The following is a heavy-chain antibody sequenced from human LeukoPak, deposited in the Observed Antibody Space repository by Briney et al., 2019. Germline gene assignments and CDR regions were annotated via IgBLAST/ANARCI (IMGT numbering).Heavy chain of an antibody. CDR1: GYTFTSYG. V-gene: IGHV1-18*01. CDR3: ARDGRFPPEPLPRYFDY. J-gene: IGHJ4*02. D-gene: IGHD1-26*01. Sequence: ASVKVSCKASGYTFTSYGISWVRQAPGQGLEWMGWVSAYNGNTHYAQKVQGRVTMTTDTSTTTAYMELRSLRFDDTAVYYCARDGRFPPEPLPRYFDYWGQGTLVTVSS. CDR2: VSAYNGNT.